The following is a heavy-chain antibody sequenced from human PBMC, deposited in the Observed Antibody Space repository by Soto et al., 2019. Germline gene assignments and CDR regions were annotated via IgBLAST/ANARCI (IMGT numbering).Heavy chain of an antibody. Sequence: SVKVSCKASGGTFSSYAISWVRQAPGQGLEWKGGIIPNIGNANYAQKFQGRVTMTTDTSTSTAYMELRSLRSDDTAVYYCARDRLVYCSSTSCYEKYNWFDPWGQGTLVTVSS. CDR3: ARDRLVYCSSTSCYEKYNWFDP. V-gene: IGHV1-69*10. J-gene: IGHJ5*02. CDR1: GGTFSSYA. D-gene: IGHD2-2*01. CDR2: IIPNIGNA.